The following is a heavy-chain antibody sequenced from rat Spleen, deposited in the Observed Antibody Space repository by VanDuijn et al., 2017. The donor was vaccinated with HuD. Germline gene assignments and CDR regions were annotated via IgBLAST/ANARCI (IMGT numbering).Heavy chain of an antibody. Sequence: EVQLVESGGGQVQPGKSLKLSCVASGFTFSNYDMAWVRQAPGKGLEWVASITNASGGTHYPDSVKGRFTISRDNAKSTLYLQMDSLRSEDTATYYCARHNSGYGVMDAWGQGASVTVSS. V-gene: IGHV5-25*01. J-gene: IGHJ4*01. CDR2: ITNASGGT. D-gene: IGHD4-3*01. CDR1: GFTFSNYD. CDR3: ARHNSGYGVMDA.